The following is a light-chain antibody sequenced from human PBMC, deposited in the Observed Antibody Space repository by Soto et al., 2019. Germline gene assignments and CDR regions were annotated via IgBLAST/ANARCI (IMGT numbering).Light chain of an antibody. V-gene: IGLV2-14*01. J-gene: IGLJ1*01. CDR3: SSYTSSSIDYV. Sequence: QSVLTQPASVSGSPGQSITISCTGTSSDVGGYNYVSWYQQHPGKAPKLMIYEVSNRPSGVSNRFSGSKSGNTASLTLSGLQAEDEADYYCSSYTSSSIDYVFGTGTKLTVL. CDR1: SSDVGGYNY. CDR2: EVS.